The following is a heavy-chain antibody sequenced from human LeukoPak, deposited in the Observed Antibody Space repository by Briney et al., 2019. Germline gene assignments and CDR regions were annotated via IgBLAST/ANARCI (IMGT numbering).Heavy chain of an antibody. V-gene: IGHV4-39*01. CDR1: GGSISISGYY. CDR3: AGQLWLSQNDY. D-gene: IGHD3-10*01. CDR2: IYSSGST. J-gene: IGHJ4*02. Sequence: SETLSLTCTVSGGSISISGYYWGWIRQPPGKGLEWIGSIYSSGSTYYNPSLKSRVTISVDTSKNQFSLKLSSVTAADTAVYYCAGQLWLSQNDYWGQGTLVTVSS.